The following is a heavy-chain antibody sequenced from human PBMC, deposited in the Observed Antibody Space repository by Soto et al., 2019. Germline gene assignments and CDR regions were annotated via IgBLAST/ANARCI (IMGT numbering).Heavy chain of an antibody. CDR1: GGSVNSHA. Sequence: QVQLEQSGAEVKKAGSSVKVSCKAFGGSVNSHAISWVRQAPGQGLEWMGGIIPMFGTPTYAQRFQAGVTISADESTSTVYLDLSSLRSEDTAMYYCARSRNVAEFNDYGGNYHGFDIWGQGTRVTVSS. J-gene: IGHJ3*02. D-gene: IGHD4-17*01. CDR3: ARSRNVAEFNDYGGNYHGFDI. CDR2: IIPMFGTP. V-gene: IGHV1-69*01.